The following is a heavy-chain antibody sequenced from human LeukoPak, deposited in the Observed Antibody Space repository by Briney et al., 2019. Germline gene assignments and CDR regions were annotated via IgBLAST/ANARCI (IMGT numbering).Heavy chain of an antibody. CDR1: GYTLTELS. J-gene: IGHJ4*02. Sequence: GASVKVSCKVSGYTLTELSMHWVRQAPGKGLEWMGGFDPEDGETIYAQKFQGRVTMTEDTSTDTAYMELSSLRSEDTAVHYCATRSIFGVVIYFDYWGQGTLVTVSS. CDR2: FDPEDGET. V-gene: IGHV1-24*01. CDR3: ATRSIFGVVIYFDY. D-gene: IGHD3-3*01.